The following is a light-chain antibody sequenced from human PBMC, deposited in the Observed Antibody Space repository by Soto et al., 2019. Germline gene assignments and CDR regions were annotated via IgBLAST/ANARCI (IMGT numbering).Light chain of an antibody. J-gene: IGKJ2*01. V-gene: IGKV1-12*01. CDR1: QRIAGW. CDR2: RAS. CDR3: QQAHSFPYT. Sequence: DIQMTQSPSSVSASVGDRVALTCRASQRIAGWLAWYQQKPGKAPKLLIYRASSLQSGVPSRFSGSGSGTDFTLTISSLQPEDFATYYCQQAHSFPYTFGQGTKLEIK.